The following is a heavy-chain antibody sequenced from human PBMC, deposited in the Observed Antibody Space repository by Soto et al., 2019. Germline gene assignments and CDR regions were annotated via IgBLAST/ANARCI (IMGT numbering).Heavy chain of an antibody. D-gene: IGHD2-2*01. Sequence: GGSLRLSCAASGFTFSSYWMSWVRQAPGKGLEWVANIKQDGSEKYYVDSVKGRFTISRDNAKNSLYLQMNSLRAEDTAVYYCARDTHALSFLVGYQLLIGAFDIWGQGTMVTVSS. J-gene: IGHJ3*02. CDR2: IKQDGSEK. V-gene: IGHV3-7*01. CDR3: ARDTHALSFLVGYQLLIGAFDI. CDR1: GFTFSSYW.